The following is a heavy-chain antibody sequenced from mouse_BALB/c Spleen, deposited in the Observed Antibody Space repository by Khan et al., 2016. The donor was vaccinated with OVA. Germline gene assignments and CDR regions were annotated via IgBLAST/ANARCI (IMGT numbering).Heavy chain of an antibody. Sequence: VQLQQSGAELVKSGATVKLSCTASGLNIKDTYMHWLKQWPEQGLEWIGRIVTPNGNTKYDPKFQGKVTITADTSSKPPYQQPSSLTYEDTAVYYCAKMTKKWGQGTTLTVSS. CDR1: GLNIKDTY. CDR2: IVTPNGNT. CDR3: AKMTKK. V-gene: IGHV14-3*02. J-gene: IGHJ2*01.